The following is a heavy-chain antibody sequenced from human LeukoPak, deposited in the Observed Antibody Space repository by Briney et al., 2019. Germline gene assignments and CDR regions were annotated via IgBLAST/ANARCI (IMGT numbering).Heavy chain of an antibody. D-gene: IGHD3-22*01. Sequence: PGGSLRLSCAASGFTVSSNYMSWVRQAPGKGLEWVSVIYSGGSTYYADSVKGRFTISRDNSKNTLYLQMNSLRAEDTAVYYCARDFGLSSGYYYFWSTAFDIWGQGTMVTVSS. CDR1: GFTVSSNY. V-gene: IGHV3-66*02. J-gene: IGHJ3*02. CDR3: ARDFGLSSGYYYFWSTAFDI. CDR2: IYSGGST.